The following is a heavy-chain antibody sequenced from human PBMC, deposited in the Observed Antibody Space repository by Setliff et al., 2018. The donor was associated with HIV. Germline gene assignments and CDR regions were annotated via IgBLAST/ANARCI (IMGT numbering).Heavy chain of an antibody. CDR3: ARERGDCSSNTCYGTDY. CDR2: MYPGTSTT. Sequence: GESLKISCQGSGYSFSTYWIGWVRQMPGKGLEWMGIMYPGTSTTKYSPSFQGQVTISADKSISTTYLQWSSLKASDTAMYYCARERGDCSSNTCYGTDYWGQGTLVTVSS. CDR1: GYSFSTYW. D-gene: IGHD2-2*01. J-gene: IGHJ4*02. V-gene: IGHV5-51*01.